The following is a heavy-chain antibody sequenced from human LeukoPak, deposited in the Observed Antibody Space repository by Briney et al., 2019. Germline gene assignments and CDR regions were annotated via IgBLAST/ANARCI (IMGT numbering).Heavy chain of an antibody. CDR2: IEASGGAT. J-gene: IGHJ5*02. CDR3: AKGSGSGWYGWFAP. Sequence: PGGSLRLSCAASGFTFSDYAMYWVRQAPGEGLEWVSSIEASGGATYYADSVKGRFTISRDNSKNTFYLQMNSLRAEDTAVYYCAKGSGSGWYGWFAPWGQGTLVTVSS. D-gene: IGHD6-19*01. CDR1: GFTFSDYA. V-gene: IGHV3-23*01.